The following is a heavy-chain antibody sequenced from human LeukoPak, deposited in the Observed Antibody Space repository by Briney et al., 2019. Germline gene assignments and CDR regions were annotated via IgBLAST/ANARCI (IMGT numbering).Heavy chain of an antibody. CDR2: MSGSGTST. CDR3: AFMHGCYDGSSYWVQ. J-gene: IGHJ4*02. CDR1: GFTFSSYA. V-gene: IGHV3-23*01. D-gene: IGHD3-22*01. Sequence: PGGSLSLSCAASGFTFSSYAMSWVRQAPGKGLEGVSAMSGSGTSTYDAESMERRFTSSRDTPRDTLYLQMNSLKDEDTAVYNCAFMHGCYDGSSYWVQWGQGTLVTVSS.